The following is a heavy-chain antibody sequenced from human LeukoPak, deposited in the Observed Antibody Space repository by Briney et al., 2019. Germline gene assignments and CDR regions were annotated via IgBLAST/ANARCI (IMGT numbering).Heavy chain of an antibody. J-gene: IGHJ4*02. CDR2: INPHSVGT. CDR1: GFTFTGYY. CDR3: VREGNQLLSKNFDY. V-gene: IGHV1-2*02. Sequence: ASLKVSCTASGFTFTGYYIHWVRQSPGQGLEWMRYINPHSVGTSSPQKFQGRVTMTTDTSISAAYMELSSLISDDTAMYYCVREGNQLLSKNFDYWGQGTLVTVSS. D-gene: IGHD2-2*01.